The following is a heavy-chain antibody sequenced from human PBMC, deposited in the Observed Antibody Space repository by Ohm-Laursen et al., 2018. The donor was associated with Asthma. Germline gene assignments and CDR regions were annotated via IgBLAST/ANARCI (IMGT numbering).Heavy chain of an antibody. D-gene: IGHD1-26*01. CDR1: GYTFSSYS. CDR2: ISTASTFI. V-gene: IGHV3-21*01. J-gene: IGHJ1*01. CDR3: ARIGPEWELPGREYSLHH. Sequence: SLRLSCAASGYTFSSYSIHWVRQAPGKGLEWVASISTASTFIYYADSVRGRFTTSRDNARNSVYLQMNSLRAEDTALYYCARIGPEWELPGREYSLHHWGEGTLVTVSS.